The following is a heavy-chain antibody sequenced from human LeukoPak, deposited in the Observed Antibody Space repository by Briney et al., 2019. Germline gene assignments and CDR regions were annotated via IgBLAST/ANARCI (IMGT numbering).Heavy chain of an antibody. D-gene: IGHD6-19*01. CDR2: IIPMLGIA. J-gene: IGHJ5*02. V-gene: IGHV1-69*04. Sequence: SVKVSCKASGGTFSSYAISWVRQAPGQGLEWMGRIIPMLGIANYAQKFQGRVTITADKSTSTAYMELSSLRSEDTAVYYCAKREQWRGFDPWGQGTLVTVSS. CDR3: AKREQWRGFDP. CDR1: GGTFSSYA.